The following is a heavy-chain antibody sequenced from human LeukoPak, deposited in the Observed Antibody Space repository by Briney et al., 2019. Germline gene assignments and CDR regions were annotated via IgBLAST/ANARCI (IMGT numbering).Heavy chain of an antibody. CDR3: ARTDIVVVPAAIEHYYYYMDV. D-gene: IGHD2-2*02. Sequence: SETLSLTCAVYGGSFSGYYWSWIRQPPGKGLEWIGEINHSGSTNYNPSLKSRVTISVDTSKNQFSLKLSSVTAEDTAVYYCARTDIVVVPAAIEHYYYYMDVWGKGTTVTVSS. V-gene: IGHV4-34*01. CDR2: INHSGST. CDR1: GGSFSGYY. J-gene: IGHJ6*03.